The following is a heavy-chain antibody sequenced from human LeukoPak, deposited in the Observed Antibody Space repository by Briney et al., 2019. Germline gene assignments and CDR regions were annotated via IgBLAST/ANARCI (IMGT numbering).Heavy chain of an antibody. Sequence: SETLSLTCTVSGGSISSGSYYWSWIRQPAGKGLEWIGRIYTSGSTNYNPSLKSRVTISVDTSKNQFSLKLSSVTAADTAVYYCARERRIAAAGTRYYYYYMDVWGKGTTVTVSS. CDR3: ARERRIAAAGTRYYYYYMDV. CDR1: GGSISSGSYY. CDR2: IYTSGST. J-gene: IGHJ6*03. D-gene: IGHD6-13*01. V-gene: IGHV4-61*02.